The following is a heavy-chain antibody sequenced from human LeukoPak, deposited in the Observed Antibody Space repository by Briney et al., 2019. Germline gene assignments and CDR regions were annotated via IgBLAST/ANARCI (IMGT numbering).Heavy chain of an antibody. Sequence: GGSLRLSCTASGFTFSSYGTHWVRQSPGKGLEWVTFVRYDESNKYYTDSVKGRFTISRDNSKNTLFLQMNNLRTEDTAVYCCAKDLYDSGTYFDYWGQGTLVTVSS. V-gene: IGHV3-30*02. CDR1: GFTFSSYG. J-gene: IGHJ4*02. CDR3: AKDLYDSGTYFDY. D-gene: IGHD3-10*01. CDR2: VRYDESNK.